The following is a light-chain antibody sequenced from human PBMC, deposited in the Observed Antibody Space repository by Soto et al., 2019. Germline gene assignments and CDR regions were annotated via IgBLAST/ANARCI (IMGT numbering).Light chain of an antibody. CDR3: SSYAASNNFV. Sequence: QSALTQPASVSGSPGQSITISCTGTSSDVGGYDYVSWYQQHAGKAPKLMIYEVTKRPSGVPDRFSGSKSGNTASLTVSGLQAEDEADYYCSSYAASNNFVFGTGTKVTVL. CDR2: EVT. J-gene: IGLJ1*01. V-gene: IGLV2-8*01. CDR1: SSDVGGYDY.